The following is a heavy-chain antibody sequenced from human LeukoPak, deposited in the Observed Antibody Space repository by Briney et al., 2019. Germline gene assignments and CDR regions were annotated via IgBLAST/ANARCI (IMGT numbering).Heavy chain of an antibody. CDR2: IYYSGST. V-gene: IGHV4-39*01. CDR1: GGSISSSSYY. J-gene: IGHJ3*02. D-gene: IGHD2-2*01. Sequence: SGTLSLTCTVSGGSISSSSYYWGWIRQPPGKGLEWIGSIYYSGSTYYNPSLKSRVTISVDTSKNQFSLKLSSVTAADTAVYYCARHGNIVVLPDASKAFDIWGQGTMVTVSS. CDR3: ARHGNIVVLPDASKAFDI.